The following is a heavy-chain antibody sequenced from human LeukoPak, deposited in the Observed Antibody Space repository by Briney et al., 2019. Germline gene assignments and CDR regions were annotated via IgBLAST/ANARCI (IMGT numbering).Heavy chain of an antibody. CDR2: IKQDGSEK. Sequence: GGSLRLSCAASGFTFSSYEMNWVRQAPGKGLEWVANIKQDGSEKYYVDSVKGRFTISRDNAKNSLYLQMNSLRAEDTAVYYCARVMRFLEWAGGFDPWGQGTLVTVSS. D-gene: IGHD3-3*01. V-gene: IGHV3-7*01. CDR3: ARVMRFLEWAGGFDP. CDR1: GFTFSSYE. J-gene: IGHJ5*02.